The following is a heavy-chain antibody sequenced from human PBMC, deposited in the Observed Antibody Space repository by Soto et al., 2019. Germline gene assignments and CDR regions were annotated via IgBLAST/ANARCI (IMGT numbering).Heavy chain of an antibody. V-gene: IGHV1-24*01. CDR3: AKVKTTGYSHFDY. CDR2: FDPENGET. J-gene: IGHJ4*02. CDR1: GYTLTELS. D-gene: IGHD3-9*01. Sequence: GASVKVSCKVSGYTLTELSMHWVRQAPGKGLEWMGGFDPENGETIYAQKFQGRVTMTEDTSTDTAYIQLSSLSSEDTAVYYCAKVKTTGYSHFDYWGQGTLVTVSS.